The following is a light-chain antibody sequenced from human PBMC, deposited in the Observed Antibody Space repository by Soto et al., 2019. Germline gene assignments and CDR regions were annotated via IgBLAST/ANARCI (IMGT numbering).Light chain of an antibody. Sequence: LTQPASVSGSPGQSITISCTGSGRDIVAYDYVSGYQQHPGKAPKLLIYGVKNRPSGVSYRFSASKSAFTASLTISGLKVEDEALYYCISYTTSYLDVFGPWTQLNV. CDR2: GVK. CDR3: ISYTTSYLDV. CDR1: GRDIVAYDY. V-gene: IGLV2-14*01. J-gene: IGLJ1*01.